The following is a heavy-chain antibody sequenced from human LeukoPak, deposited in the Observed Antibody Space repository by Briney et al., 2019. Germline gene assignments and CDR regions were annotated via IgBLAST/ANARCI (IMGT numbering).Heavy chain of an antibody. Sequence: GASVKVSCKASGYTFTSYDINWVRQATGQGLEWMGWMNPNSGNTGYAQKFQGRVTMTRNTSISTAYMELSSLRSEDTAVYYCARVTGRIVGATPPRFDYWGQGTLVTVSS. J-gene: IGHJ4*02. V-gene: IGHV1-8*01. CDR2: MNPNSGNT. D-gene: IGHD1-26*01. CDR3: ARVTGRIVGATPPRFDY. CDR1: GYTFTSYD.